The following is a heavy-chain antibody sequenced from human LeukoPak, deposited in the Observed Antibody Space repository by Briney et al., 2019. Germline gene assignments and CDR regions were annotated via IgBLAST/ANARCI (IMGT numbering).Heavy chain of an antibody. CDR3: AKQAYDSPRTDFDY. D-gene: IGHD3-22*01. J-gene: IGHJ4*02. Sequence: GGSLRLSCAASEFTFSAYSMNWVRQAPGKGLEWVSGVSTSGGSTYYADSVKGRFTISRDNSKNTLHLQMNSLRAEDTAIYYCAKQAYDSPRTDFDYWGQGTLVTVSS. CDR2: VSTSGGST. CDR1: EFTFSAYS. V-gene: IGHV3-23*01.